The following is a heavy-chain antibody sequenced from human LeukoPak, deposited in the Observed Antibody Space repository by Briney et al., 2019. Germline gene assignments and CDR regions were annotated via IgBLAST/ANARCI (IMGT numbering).Heavy chain of an antibody. J-gene: IGHJ4*02. CDR2: ISYRGST. D-gene: IGHD3-16*01. Sequence: SETLSLTCTVSGASVSTSPYYWSWIRQPPGKGLEYIGYISYRGSTDYNPSLNSRVTISVDTSENQFSLRLNYVTAADTAVYYCARLTYDARGSALFAYWGQGTLVTVSS. V-gene: IGHV4-61*01. CDR1: GASVSTSPYY. CDR3: ARLTYDARGSALFAY.